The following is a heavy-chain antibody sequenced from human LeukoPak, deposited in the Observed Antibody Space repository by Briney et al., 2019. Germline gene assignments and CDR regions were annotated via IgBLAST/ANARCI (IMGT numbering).Heavy chain of an antibody. D-gene: IGHD6-13*01. V-gene: IGHV3-30-3*01. Sequence: GGSLRLSCAASGFTFSTYAMHWVRQDPGKGLEWVAVISYDGSNKYYADSVKGRFTISRDNSKNTLYLQMNSLRAEDTAVYYCARDGSSSWVYWGQGTLVTVSS. CDR2: ISYDGSNK. CDR1: GFTFSTYA. J-gene: IGHJ4*02. CDR3: ARDGSSSWVY.